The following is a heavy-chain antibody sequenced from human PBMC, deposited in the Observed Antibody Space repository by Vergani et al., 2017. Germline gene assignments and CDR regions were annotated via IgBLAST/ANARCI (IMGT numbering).Heavy chain of an antibody. CDR3: TSQPQGGAIGPPSVPT. CDR2: IYHSGST. J-gene: IGHJ4*02. Sequence: QVQLQQWGAGLLKPSETLSLTCSVSGYSITSGYYWGWMRQPPGEGLEWIGSIYHSGSTHYNPSLKSRVTISVDTSKNDFSLKVTSVTAADTAVYYCTSQPQGGAIGPPSVPTWGQGISVIVSS. D-gene: IGHD2-21*01. V-gene: IGHV4-38-2*01. CDR1: GYSITSGYY.